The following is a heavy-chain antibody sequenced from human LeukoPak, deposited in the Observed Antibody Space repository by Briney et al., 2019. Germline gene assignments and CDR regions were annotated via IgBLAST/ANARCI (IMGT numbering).Heavy chain of an antibody. CDR2: ISGSGGST. J-gene: IGHJ4*02. V-gene: IGHV3-23*01. D-gene: IGHD5-12*01. Sequence: GGSLRLFCAASGFTFSSYAMSWVRQAPGKGLEWVSAISGSGGSTYYADSVKGRFTISRDNSKNTLYLQMNSLRAEDTAVYYCAKVRRDGYNYGYWGQGTLVTVSS. CDR1: GFTFSSYA. CDR3: AKVRRDGYNYGY.